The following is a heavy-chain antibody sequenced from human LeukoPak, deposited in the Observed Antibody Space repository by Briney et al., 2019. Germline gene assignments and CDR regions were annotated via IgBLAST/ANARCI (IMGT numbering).Heavy chain of an antibody. CDR2: INHSGST. D-gene: IGHD3-22*01. V-gene: IGHV4-34*01. Sequence: SETLSLTCAVYGGSFSGYYWSWIRQPPGKGLEWIGEINHSGSTNYNPSLKSRVTISVGTSKNQFSLKLNSVTAADTAVYYCARGPYYSDSVTYSFDYWGQGALVTVSS. CDR1: GGSFSGYY. CDR3: ARGPYYSDSVTYSFDY. J-gene: IGHJ4*02.